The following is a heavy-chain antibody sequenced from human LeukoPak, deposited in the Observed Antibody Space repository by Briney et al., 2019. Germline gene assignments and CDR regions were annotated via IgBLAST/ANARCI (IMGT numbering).Heavy chain of an antibody. D-gene: IGHD2-21*01. J-gene: IGHJ3*02. Sequence: GGSLRLSCAAVGFNFSNYGMNWISQTPGKVLEWVSFIGADAKDKRYGDSVKGRFAIYRDNSKNSVFLEMNRLTVQDTAVYFCFKQKTAYDIWGQGTMVSVFS. CDR1: GFNFSNYG. V-gene: IGHV3-30*02. CDR2: IGADAKDK. CDR3: FKQKTAYDI.